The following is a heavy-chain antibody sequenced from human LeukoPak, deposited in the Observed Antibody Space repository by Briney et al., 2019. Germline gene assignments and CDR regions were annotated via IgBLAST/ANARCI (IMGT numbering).Heavy chain of an antibody. CDR1: GFTFSSYA. D-gene: IGHD3-10*01. V-gene: IGHV3-30*04. Sequence: GGSLRLSCAASGFTFSSYAMHWVRQAPGKGLEWVAVISYDGSNKYYADSVKGRFTISRDNSKNTLYLQMNSLRAEDTAVYYCARSGGVRGWRAFDIWGQGTMVTVSS. CDR3: ARSGGVRGWRAFDI. J-gene: IGHJ3*02. CDR2: ISYDGSNK.